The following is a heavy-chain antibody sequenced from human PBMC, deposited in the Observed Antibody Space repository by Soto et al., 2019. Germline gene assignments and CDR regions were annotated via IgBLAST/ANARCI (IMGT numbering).Heavy chain of an antibody. CDR1: VGSITSGAYY. Sequence: QVQLQESGPGLVKPSQTLSLTCTFPVGSITSGAYYWSGFRQHPGKGLEWIGYIYYSGNTYYNPSLKSRVTISVDTSKNQFSLKLSSVTAADTAVYYCARVGLRLGDYFDYWGQGTLVSVSS. CDR2: IYYSGNT. CDR3: ARVGLRLGDYFDY. V-gene: IGHV4-31*03. D-gene: IGHD3-16*01. J-gene: IGHJ4*02.